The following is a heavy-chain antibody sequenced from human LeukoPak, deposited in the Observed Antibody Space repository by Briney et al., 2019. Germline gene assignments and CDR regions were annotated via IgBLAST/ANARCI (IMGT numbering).Heavy chain of an antibody. CDR2: IYYSGST. CDR1: GGSISSYY. CDR3: ARVIVVIPAAMSRGYFDY. Sequence: SETLSLTCTVSGGSISSYYWSWIRQPPGKGLEWIGYIYYSGSTNYNPSLKSRVTISVDTSKNQFSLNLSSVTAADTAMYYCARVIVVIPAAMSRGYFDYWGQGTLVTVSS. V-gene: IGHV4-59*12. J-gene: IGHJ4*02. D-gene: IGHD2-2*01.